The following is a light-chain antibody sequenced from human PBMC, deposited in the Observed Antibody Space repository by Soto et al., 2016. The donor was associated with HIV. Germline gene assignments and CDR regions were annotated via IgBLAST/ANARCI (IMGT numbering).Light chain of an antibody. CDR1: NIGTES. V-gene: IGLV3-21*02. Sequence: SYELTQPPSVSVAPGQTARITCGGNNIGTESVHWYHQKPGQAPVLVVYDDTDRPSGIPARFSGSNSGNTATLTISRVEAGDEADYYCQVWDTTDHYVFGTGTRVTVL. J-gene: IGLJ1*01. CDR3: QVWDTTDHYV. CDR2: DDT.